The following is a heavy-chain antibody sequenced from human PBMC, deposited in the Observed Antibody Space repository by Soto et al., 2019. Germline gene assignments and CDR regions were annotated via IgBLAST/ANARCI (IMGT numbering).Heavy chain of an antibody. V-gene: IGHV4-34*01. CDR1: GGSFSGYY. CDR2: INHSGST. J-gene: IGHJ5*02. Sequence: SETLSLTCAVYGGSFSGYYWSWIRQPPGKGLEWIGEINHSGSTNYNPSLKSRVTISVDTSKNQFSLKLSSVTAADTAVYYCARRYCSSTSCYTHWFDPWRQGTLVTVSS. D-gene: IGHD2-2*02. CDR3: ARRYCSSTSCYTHWFDP.